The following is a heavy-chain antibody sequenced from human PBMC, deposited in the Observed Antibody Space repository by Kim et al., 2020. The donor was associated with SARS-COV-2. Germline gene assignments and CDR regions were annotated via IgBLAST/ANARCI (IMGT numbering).Heavy chain of an antibody. Sequence: ASVKVSCKASGYTFTGYYMHWVRQAPGQGLEWMGRINPNSGGTNYAQKFQGRVTMTRDTSISTAYMELSRLRSDDTAVYYCARTHYLGDYYDYWGQGTLVTVSS. CDR3: ARTHYLGDYYDY. V-gene: IGHV1-2*06. D-gene: IGHD1-26*01. CDR1: GYTFTGYY. J-gene: IGHJ4*02. CDR2: INPNSGGT.